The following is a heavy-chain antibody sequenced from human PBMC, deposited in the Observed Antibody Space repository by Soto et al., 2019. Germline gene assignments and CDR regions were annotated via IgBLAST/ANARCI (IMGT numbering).Heavy chain of an antibody. J-gene: IGHJ3*02. Sequence: QVQLQESGPGLVKPSETLSLTCTVSGGSISSYYWSWIRQPPGKGLEWIGYIFYSGSTNYNPSLRSRFTISVDTSKNQFSLKLSSVTAADTAVYYCARRYGSAFDIWGHGTMVTVSS. V-gene: IGHV4-59*01. CDR3: ARRYGSAFDI. D-gene: IGHD4-17*01. CDR1: GGSISSYY. CDR2: IFYSGST.